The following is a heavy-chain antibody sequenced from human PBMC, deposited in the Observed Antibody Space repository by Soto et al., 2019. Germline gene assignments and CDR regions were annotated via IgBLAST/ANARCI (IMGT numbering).Heavy chain of an antibody. J-gene: IGHJ6*02. V-gene: IGHV1-69*12. CDR2: IIPIFGTT. CDR1: GGTFSDYS. CDR3: SKTRPPPGRDCIRISCSYYYNYGMDV. Sequence: QVQLVQSGAEAKKPGSAVKVSCKTSGGTFSDYSISWVRQAPGQGLEWMGGIIPIFGTTNYAQRFQDRIAITADESTGTAYMDLSSKTADDTAVYYCSKTRPPPGRDCIRISCSYYYNYGMDVWGQGPTVTVSS. D-gene: IGHD2-2*01.